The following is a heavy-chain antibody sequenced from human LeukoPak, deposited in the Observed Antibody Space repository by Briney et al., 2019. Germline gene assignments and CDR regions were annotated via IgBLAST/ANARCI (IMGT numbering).Heavy chain of an antibody. Sequence: GGSLRLSCAASGFTFSRSGMHWVRQAPGKGPEWVAVIWYDGSKQYYTESVKGRFTISRDNAKNSLYLQMNGLRDEDTAVYYCAREIPQQLVAMYVWGQGTTVTVAS. CDR2: IWYDGSKQ. D-gene: IGHD6-13*01. V-gene: IGHV3-33*01. J-gene: IGHJ6*02. CDR3: AREIPQQLVAMYV. CDR1: GFTFSRSG.